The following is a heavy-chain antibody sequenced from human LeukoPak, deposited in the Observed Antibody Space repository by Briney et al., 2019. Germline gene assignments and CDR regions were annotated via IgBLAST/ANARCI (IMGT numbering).Heavy chain of an antibody. CDR2: INPNSGGT. Sequence: ASVKVSCKASGYTFTGSYMHWVRQAPGQGLEWMGWINPNSGGTNYAQKFQGRVTMTRDTSISTAYMELSRLRSDDTAVYYCARDFHSFYYGMDVWGQGTTVTVSS. V-gene: IGHV1-2*02. CDR3: ARDFHSFYYGMDV. CDR1: GYTFTGSY. J-gene: IGHJ6*02. D-gene: IGHD3-16*01.